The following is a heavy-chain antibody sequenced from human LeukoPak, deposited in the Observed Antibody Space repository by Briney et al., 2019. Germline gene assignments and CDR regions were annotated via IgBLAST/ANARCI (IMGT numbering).Heavy chain of an antibody. CDR1: TDSLSDYY. D-gene: IGHD2-2*01. CDR3: ARGRRIDYCSSPGCYFFQH. J-gene: IGHJ1*01. V-gene: IGHV4-34*01. Sequence: RSETLSLTSPAYTDSLSDYYWNWFRQPPAEGREWIWEINHSGVTTYNPSLTSRLTISVDTSKEPFSLSLRSVTAADTGVYSCARGRRIDYCSSPGCYFFQHWGQGTLVTVSS. CDR2: INHSGVT.